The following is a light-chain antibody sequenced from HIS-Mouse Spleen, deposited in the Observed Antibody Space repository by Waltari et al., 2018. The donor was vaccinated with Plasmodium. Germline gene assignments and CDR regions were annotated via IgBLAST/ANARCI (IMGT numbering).Light chain of an antibody. CDR2: GAS. CDR1: QSVSSN. J-gene: IGKJ3*01. Sequence: EIVMTQSPPTLSVSPGERATPSCRASQSVSSNLAWYQQKPGQAPRPLIYGASTRATGIPARFSGSGSGTEFTLTISSLQSEDFAVYYCQQYNNWSFTFGPGTKVDIK. V-gene: IGKV3-15*01. CDR3: QQYNNWSFT.